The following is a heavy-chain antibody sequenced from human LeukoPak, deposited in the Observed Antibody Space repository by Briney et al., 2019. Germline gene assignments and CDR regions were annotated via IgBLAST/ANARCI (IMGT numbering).Heavy chain of an antibody. CDR3: ARSDGGGCFGY. CDR1: GFTVSSNY. V-gene: IGHV3-53*01. Sequence: GGSLRLSCAASGFTVSSNYMSWVRQAPGKGLEWVSVIYSGGSTYYADSVKGRFSISRDNSKNTLFLQMNSLRAGDTAVYYCARSDGGGCFGYWGQGTLVAVSS. D-gene: IGHD2-21*01. CDR2: IYSGGST. J-gene: IGHJ4*02.